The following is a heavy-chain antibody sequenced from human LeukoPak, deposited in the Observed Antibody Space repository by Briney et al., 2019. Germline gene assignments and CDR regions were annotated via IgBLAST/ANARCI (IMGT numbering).Heavy chain of an antibody. Sequence: GGSLRLSCAAFGFIFSSDAMHWARQAPGKGLEWVALISYDGSNEYYADSVKGRFTISRDNSKNTLYLQMNSLRPEDTAMYYCARETDGLDYWGQGTLVTVSS. CDR2: ISYDGSNE. CDR1: GFIFSSDA. D-gene: IGHD5-24*01. V-gene: IGHV3-30-3*01. CDR3: ARETDGLDY. J-gene: IGHJ4*02.